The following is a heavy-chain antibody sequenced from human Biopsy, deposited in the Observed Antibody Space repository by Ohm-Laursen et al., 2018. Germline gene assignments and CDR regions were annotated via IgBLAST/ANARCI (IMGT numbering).Heavy chain of an antibody. V-gene: IGHV3-48*01. J-gene: IGHJ4*02. CDR1: GFTFSGFS. CDR2: ISSSSESI. D-gene: IGHD4-23*01. Sequence: SLRLSCSASGFTFSGFSMNWVRQAPGKGLEWVSYISSSSESIYYADSVRGRFTVSRDNAQNSMYLQMNSLRADDTAVYYCATDDYSGDSAYWGQGTLVTVSS. CDR3: ATDDYSGDSAY.